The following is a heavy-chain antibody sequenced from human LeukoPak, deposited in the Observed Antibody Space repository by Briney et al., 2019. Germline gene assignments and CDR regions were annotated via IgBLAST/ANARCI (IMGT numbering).Heavy chain of an antibody. CDR2: INVYNGNT. V-gene: IGHV1-18*01. Sequence: ASVKVSCKTSGYTFTNYGITWVRQAPGQGLEWMGWINVYNGNTNYPRELQGRVTLTTDTSTSTAYMDLRNLRSDDTAVYVCARDYSYYYGSGTSDAFHIWGQGTMVTVSS. J-gene: IGHJ3*02. CDR1: GYTFTNYG. CDR3: ARDYSYYYGSGTSDAFHI. D-gene: IGHD3-10*01.